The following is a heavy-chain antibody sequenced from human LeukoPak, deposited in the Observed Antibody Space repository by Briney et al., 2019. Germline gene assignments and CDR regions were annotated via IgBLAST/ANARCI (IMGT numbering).Heavy chain of an antibody. CDR3: ARHGFDY. V-gene: IGHV3-48*02. CDR2: ISTSNSTI. CDR1: GFTVSSYN. Sequence: GGSLRLACAASGFTVSSYNMNWVRQAPGKWLEWVSYISTSNSTISSSDSVKGPLTITRENAKNKLYTQMNSLSDEDTAVYYCARHGFDYWGQGTPVTVSS. D-gene: IGHD4-17*01. J-gene: IGHJ4*02.